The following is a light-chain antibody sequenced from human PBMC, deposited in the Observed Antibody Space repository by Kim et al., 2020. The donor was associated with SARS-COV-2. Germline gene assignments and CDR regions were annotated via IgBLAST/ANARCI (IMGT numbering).Light chain of an antibody. CDR3: CSHAGGGTML. J-gene: IGLJ2*01. CDR2: EGS. CDR1: INDIGSYSL. Sequence: QSVVTQPASVSGSPGQSITISCTGTINDIGSYSLVSWYQQFPGEAPKLMIYEGSKRPSGVSPRFSGSKSGNTASLTISGLQAEDEADYYCCSHAGGGTMLFGGGTQLTVL. V-gene: IGLV2-23*01.